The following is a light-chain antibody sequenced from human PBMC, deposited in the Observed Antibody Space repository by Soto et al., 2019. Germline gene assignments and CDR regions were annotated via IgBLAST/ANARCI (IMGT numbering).Light chain of an antibody. CDR1: SGHSSYA. CDR3: QTWGTGSWV. J-gene: IGLJ3*02. V-gene: IGLV4-69*01. CDR2: LNSDGSH. Sequence: QLVLTQSPSASASLGASVKLTCTLSSGHSSYAIAWRQQQPEKGPRYLMKLNSDGSHSKGDGIPDRFSGSSSGAERYLTIPSLQSEDEADYYCQTWGTGSWVFGGGTKLTVL.